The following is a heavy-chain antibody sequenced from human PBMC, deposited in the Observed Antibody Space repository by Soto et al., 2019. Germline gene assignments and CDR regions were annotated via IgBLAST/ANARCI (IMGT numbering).Heavy chain of an antibody. V-gene: IGHV3-21*01. CDR2: ISSSSSYI. CDR3: AGDGLYCSRTSCPFDY. CDR1: GFTFSSYS. D-gene: IGHD2-2*01. J-gene: IGHJ4*02. Sequence: PGGSLRLSCAASGFTFSSYSMNWVRQAPGKGLEWVSSISSSSSYIYYADSVKGRFTISRDNAKNSLYLQMNSLRAEDTAVYYCAGDGLYCSRTSCPFDYWGQGTLVTVTS.